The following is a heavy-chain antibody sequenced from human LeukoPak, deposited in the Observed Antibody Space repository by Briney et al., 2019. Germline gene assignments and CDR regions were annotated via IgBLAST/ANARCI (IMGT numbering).Heavy chain of an antibody. J-gene: IGHJ4*02. Sequence: GESLKISCKASGDSFTNYWIGWVRQMPGKGLEWMGIIYPGTSDTKYSPSFQGHVTVSADKSISTAYLQWSSLKASDTAMYYCARRGYDSRGYHFYFGYWGQGTLVTVSS. CDR1: GDSFTNYW. CDR2: IYPGTSDT. CDR3: ARRGYDSRGYHFYFGY. V-gene: IGHV5-51*01. D-gene: IGHD3-22*01.